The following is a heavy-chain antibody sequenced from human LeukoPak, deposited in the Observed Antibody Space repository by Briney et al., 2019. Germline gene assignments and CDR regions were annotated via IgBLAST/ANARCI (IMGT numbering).Heavy chain of an antibody. V-gene: IGHV2-5*01. CDR2: IYWNDDK. J-gene: IGHJ2*01. CDR1: EFSLSTSGVG. D-gene: IGHD3-22*01. CDR3: AHSYYDFSGYTAYWYFDL. Sequence: VSGPTLVNPTQTLTLTCSFSEFSLSTSGVGVGWIRHPPGRALEWLALIYWNDDKRYSTSLKSRLTITKDTSKNQVALTMTNMDPVDTATYYCAHSYYDFSGYTAYWYFDLWGRGTLVTVSS.